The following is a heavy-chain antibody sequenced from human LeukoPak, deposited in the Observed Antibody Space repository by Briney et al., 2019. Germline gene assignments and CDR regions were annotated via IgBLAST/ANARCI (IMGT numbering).Heavy chain of an antibody. J-gene: IGHJ3*02. CDR2: IYYSGST. CDR3: ARGAYYYENDAFDI. CDR1: GGSIRSGDYY. D-gene: IGHD3-22*01. Sequence: PSQTLSLTCTVSGGSIRSGDYYWSWIRQPPGRGLEWIGYIYYSGSTYYNPSLKSRVTISVDTSKNQFSLKLSSVTAADTAVYYCARGAYYYENDAFDIWGQGTMVTVSS. V-gene: IGHV4-30-4*01.